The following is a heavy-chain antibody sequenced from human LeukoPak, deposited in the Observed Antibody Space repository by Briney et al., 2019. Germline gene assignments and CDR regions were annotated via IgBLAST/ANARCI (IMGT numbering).Heavy chain of an antibody. CDR2: ISDDGSRT. D-gene: IGHD2-2*01. J-gene: IGHJ4*02. V-gene: IGHV3-74*01. CDR1: GFTFSRNW. Sequence: GGSLRLSCEVSGFTFSRNWMHWVRPAPGKGLVWVSRISDDGSRTGYADSVKGRVTISRDNAQNTLYLQMNSLRAEDTAVYYCARGRDYASGAKYFGYWGQGSLVTVSS. CDR3: ARGRDYASGAKYFGY.